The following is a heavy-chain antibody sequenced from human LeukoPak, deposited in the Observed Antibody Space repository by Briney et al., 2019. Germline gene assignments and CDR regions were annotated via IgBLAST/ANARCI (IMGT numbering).Heavy chain of an antibody. D-gene: IGHD4-17*01. CDR2: ITFSSSII. Sequence: GGSLRLSCAASGFSVSDNGMNWVRQAPGKGLEWVSYITFSSSIIYYADSVRGRFTISRDNAKNSLYLQMNSLRAEDTAVYYCARDRLHYGEYEKTFDYWGQGPRSPSPQ. CDR3: ARDRLHYGEYEKTFDY. J-gene: IGHJ4*02. CDR1: GFSVSDNG. V-gene: IGHV3-48*01.